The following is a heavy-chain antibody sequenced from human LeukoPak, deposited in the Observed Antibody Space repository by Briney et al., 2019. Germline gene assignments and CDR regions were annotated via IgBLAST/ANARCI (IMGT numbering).Heavy chain of an antibody. V-gene: IGHV3-7*03. J-gene: IGHJ1*01. D-gene: IGHD6-13*01. CDR2: IRQDGSEK. Sequence: ASGFTFSXXXXXXGXXXPGXXXGXXXSIRQDGSEKLYVHSVKGRFTISRDNAKSSLYLQMNSLRAEDTALYYCAKDYGSWSEYFQHWGQGTLVTVSS. CDR3: AKDYGSWSEYFQH. CDR1: GFTFSXXX.